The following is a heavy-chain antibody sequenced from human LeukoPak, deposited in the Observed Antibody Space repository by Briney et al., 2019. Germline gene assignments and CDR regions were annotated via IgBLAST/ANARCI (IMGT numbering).Heavy chain of an antibody. J-gene: IGHJ3*02. V-gene: IGHV4-39*07. CDR1: GGSISSSSYY. CDR3: AGNILGYCSSTSCSDDAFDI. CDR2: IYYSGST. D-gene: IGHD2-2*01. Sequence: LETLSLTCTVSGGSISSSSYYWGWIRQPPGKGLEWIGSIYYSGSTYYNPSLKSRVTISVDTSKNQFSLKLSSVTAADTAVYYCAGNILGYCSSTSCSDDAFDIWGQGTMVTVSS.